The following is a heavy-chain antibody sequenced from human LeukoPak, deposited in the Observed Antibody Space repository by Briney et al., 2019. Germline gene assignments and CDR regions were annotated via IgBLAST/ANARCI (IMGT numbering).Heavy chain of an antibody. CDR3: ARTPRGLPSVNWFDP. J-gene: IGHJ5*02. CDR2: FSLYDGDT. CDR1: GYTFTIYG. V-gene: IGHV1-18*01. Sequence: SVKVSCKGSGYTFTIYGINWVRQAPGQGLEWVGGFSLYDGDTSSAQALQGRVTMTTDTSTTTAYLELRSMRFEATAVYYCARTPRGLPSVNWFDPWGQGHLVTVSS. D-gene: IGHD3-10*01.